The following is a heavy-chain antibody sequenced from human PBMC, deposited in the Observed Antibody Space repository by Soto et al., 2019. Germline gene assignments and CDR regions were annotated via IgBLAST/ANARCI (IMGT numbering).Heavy chain of an antibody. D-gene: IGHD6-19*01. V-gene: IGHV3-30-3*01. CDR2: ISYDGSNK. CDR3: ARDGVSLLAVAGPILDY. Sequence: PGGSLRLSCAASGFTFSSYAMHWVRQAPGKGLEWVAVISYDGSNKYYADSVKGRFTISRDNSKNTLYLQMNSLRAEDTAVYYCARDGVSLLAVAGPILDYWGQGTLVTVSS. CDR1: GFTFSSYA. J-gene: IGHJ4*02.